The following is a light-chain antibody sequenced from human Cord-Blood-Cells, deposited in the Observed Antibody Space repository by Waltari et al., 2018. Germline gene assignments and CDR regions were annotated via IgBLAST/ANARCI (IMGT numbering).Light chain of an antibody. CDR3: CSYAGSYTWV. V-gene: IGLV2-11*01. CDR1: SSDGGGYHY. Sequence: QSALTQPPSVSGSPGQSVTLSCPGTSSDGGGYHYVSWYQQQPGKAPKLMIYDVSKRPSGVPDRFSGSKSGNTASLTISGLQAEDEADYYCCSYAGSYTWVFGGGTKLTVL. CDR2: DVS. J-gene: IGLJ3*02.